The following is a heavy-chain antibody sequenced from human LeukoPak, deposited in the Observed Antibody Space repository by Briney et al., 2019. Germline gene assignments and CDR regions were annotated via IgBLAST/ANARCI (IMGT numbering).Heavy chain of an antibody. V-gene: IGHV1-24*01. CDR3: AAGRPYSLLDY. J-gene: IGHJ4*02. CDR1: GSSLTKLS. CDR2: FDVIDAKT. D-gene: IGHD5-18*01. Sequence: GASVKVSCTVSGSSLTKLSLYWVRQAPGKGLEWMGGFDVIDAKTFYAQKFQGRVTMTEDSSTDTAYMELSSLRSDDTALYYCAAGRPYSLLDYWGQGTLLTVSS.